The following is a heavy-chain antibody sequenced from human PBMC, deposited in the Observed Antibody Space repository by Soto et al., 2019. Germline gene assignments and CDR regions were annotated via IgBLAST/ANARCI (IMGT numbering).Heavy chain of an antibody. CDR2: IVVGSGDT. V-gene: IGHV1-58*01. CDR1: GFTFVRSA. J-gene: IGHJ6*02. CDR3: AAEPEYGDYAIGYYYAMDV. D-gene: IGHD4-17*01. Sequence: QMQLVQSGPEVVKPGTSVKVSCKASGFTFVRSAVQWVRQARGQRLEGIGWIVVGSGDTNYAQQFQERVTITRDMSISTAYVQLISLRSEDTAVYYCAAEPEYGDYAIGYYYAMDVWGQGTTVTVSS.